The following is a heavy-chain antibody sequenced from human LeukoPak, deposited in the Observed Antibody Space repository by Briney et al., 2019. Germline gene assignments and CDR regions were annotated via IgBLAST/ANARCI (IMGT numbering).Heavy chain of an antibody. V-gene: IGHV3-7*05. Sequence: GGSLRLSCAASGFTSTSCWMTWVRQAPGKGLHWVANINHDGTDKNYADSVKGRFTISRDNAKGSVFLQMNSLRAEDTGLYYCAREDWGPRFDPRGQGTLVTVSS. D-gene: IGHD7-27*01. CDR2: INHDGTDK. CDR1: GFTSTSCW. CDR3: AREDWGPRFDP. J-gene: IGHJ5*02.